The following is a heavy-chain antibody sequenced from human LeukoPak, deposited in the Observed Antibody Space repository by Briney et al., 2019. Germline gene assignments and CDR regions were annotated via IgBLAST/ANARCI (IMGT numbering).Heavy chain of an antibody. D-gene: IGHD3-22*01. CDR1: GFTFNNYA. CDR2: ISGSGGSR. Sequence: PGGSLRLSCSASGFTFNNYAMSWVRQAPGKGLEWVSGISGSGGSRNYADSVEGRFTISRDNSKNTLYLQMNSLRAEDTAVYYCAKDGAYDSSGYSRFDYWGQGTLVTVSS. J-gene: IGHJ4*02. CDR3: AKDGAYDSSGYSRFDY. V-gene: IGHV3-23*01.